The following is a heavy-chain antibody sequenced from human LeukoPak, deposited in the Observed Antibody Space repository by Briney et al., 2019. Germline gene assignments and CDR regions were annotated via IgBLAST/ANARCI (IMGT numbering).Heavy chain of an antibody. Sequence: PGGSLRLSRAASGFTFSNYWMSWVRQAPGKGLEWVANIRQRGSDKYYVDSVKGRFTISRDNAENSLYLQVNSLRAEDTAVYYCARGRYGGNSYYFDYWGQGTLVTVSS. CDR1: GFTFSNYW. CDR3: ARGRYGGNSYYFDY. D-gene: IGHD4-23*01. V-gene: IGHV3-7*01. J-gene: IGHJ4*02. CDR2: IRQRGSDK.